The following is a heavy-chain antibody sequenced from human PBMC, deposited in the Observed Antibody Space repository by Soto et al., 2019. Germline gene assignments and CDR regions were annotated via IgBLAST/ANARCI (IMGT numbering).Heavy chain of an antibody. Sequence: EVQLVESGGGLGKPGGSLRLSCAASGFTFSNAWMSWVRQAPGKGLEWVGRIKSKTDGGTTDYAAPVKGRFTISRDDSKNTLYLQMNSLKTEHTAVYYCTTDLRYCSSTSCLNWFDPWGQGTLVTVSS. J-gene: IGHJ5*02. V-gene: IGHV3-15*01. CDR3: TTDLRYCSSTSCLNWFDP. CDR1: GFTFSNAW. CDR2: IKSKTDGGTT. D-gene: IGHD2-2*01.